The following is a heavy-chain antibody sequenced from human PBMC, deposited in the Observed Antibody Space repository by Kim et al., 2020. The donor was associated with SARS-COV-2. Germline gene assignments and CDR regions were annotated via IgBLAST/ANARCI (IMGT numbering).Heavy chain of an antibody. D-gene: IGHD6-13*01. CDR2: LNTNTGTP. J-gene: IGHJ2*01. CDR1: GYIFTSIA. Sequence: ASVKVSCKASGYIFTSIAIHWVRQAPGQGLEWMGWLNTNTGTPTYARGFTGRFVFSLDTSVSTAYLQISSVRADDTAVYFCAARYSSSYFDLWGRDTLVT. CDR3: AARYSSSYFDL. V-gene: IGHV7-4-1*02.